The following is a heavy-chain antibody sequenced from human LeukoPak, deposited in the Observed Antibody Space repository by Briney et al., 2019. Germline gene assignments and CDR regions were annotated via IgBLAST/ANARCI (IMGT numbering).Heavy chain of an antibody. D-gene: IGHD1-26*01. V-gene: IGHV3-23*01. Sequence: GGSLRLSCTASGFAFNNAWMNWVRQAPGKGLEWVSSISGGGGSTYYADSVKGRFTISRDNSKNTLYLQMNSLRAGDTALYYCATGTSGSFGWFDPWGQGTLVTVSS. CDR3: ATGTSGSFGWFDP. CDR2: ISGGGGST. J-gene: IGHJ5*02. CDR1: GFAFNNAW.